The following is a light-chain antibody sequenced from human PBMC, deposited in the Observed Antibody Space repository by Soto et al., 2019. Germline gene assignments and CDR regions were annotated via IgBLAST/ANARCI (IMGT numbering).Light chain of an antibody. J-gene: IGLJ1*01. Sequence: QSVLTQPPSASGTPGQRVTISCSGSSSNIGSDYVYWYQQFPGTAPKLLIYRNNQRPSGVPDRFSGSKSGTSASLAISGLRSEDEADYYCAAWDDILSGYVFGTGTKVTVL. CDR1: SSNIGSDY. CDR2: RNN. CDR3: AAWDDILSGYV. V-gene: IGLV1-47*01.